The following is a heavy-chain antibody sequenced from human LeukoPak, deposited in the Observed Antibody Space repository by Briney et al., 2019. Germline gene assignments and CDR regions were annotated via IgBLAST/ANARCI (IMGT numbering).Heavy chain of an antibody. V-gene: IGHV4-34*01. CDR1: GGSFWGFY. CDR3: ARARGVRGVIAE. J-gene: IGHJ4*02. CDR2: INHSGST. D-gene: IGHD3-10*01. Sequence: SETLSLTCAVYGGSFWGFYWSWIRQPPGKGLEWIGEINHSGSTNYNPSLKSRVTISVDTSKNQFSLKLSSVTAADTAVYYCARARGVRGVIAEWGQGTLVTVSS.